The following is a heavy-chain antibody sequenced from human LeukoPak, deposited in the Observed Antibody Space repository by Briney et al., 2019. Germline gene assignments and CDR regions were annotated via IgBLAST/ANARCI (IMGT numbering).Heavy chain of an antibody. J-gene: IGHJ4*02. CDR3: AKYRGFGDSYDS. Sequence: GGSLRLSCAASGFTFSSYAMSWVRQAPGKGLEWVSSIGGSGGSTYYADSVKGRSTISRDTSRNTLYLQMNSLRAEDTAVYYCAKYRGFGDSYDSWGQGTLVTVSS. D-gene: IGHD3-10*01. CDR2: IGGSGGST. CDR1: GFTFSSYA. V-gene: IGHV3-23*01.